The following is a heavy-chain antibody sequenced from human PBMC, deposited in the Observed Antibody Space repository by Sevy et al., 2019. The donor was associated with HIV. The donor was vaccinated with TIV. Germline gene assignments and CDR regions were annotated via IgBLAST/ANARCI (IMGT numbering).Heavy chain of an antibody. CDR3: TRSGGYSDYGMDV. D-gene: IGHD5-12*01. Sequence: GGSLRLSCAASGFTFITYDMHWVRHVTGKGLEWVSGVGPAGDTFYPGSVKGRFTISRENAKNSLYLQMNNLIAGDTAVYYCTRSGGYSDYGMDVWGQGTTVTVSS. CDR1: GFTFITYD. CDR2: VGPAGDT. V-gene: IGHV3-13*01. J-gene: IGHJ6*02.